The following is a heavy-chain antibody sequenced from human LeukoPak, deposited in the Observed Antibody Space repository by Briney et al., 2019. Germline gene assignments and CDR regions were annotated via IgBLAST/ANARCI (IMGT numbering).Heavy chain of an antibody. V-gene: IGHV4-31*03. Sequence: PSETLSLTCTVSGGSTSSGGYYWSWIRQHPGKGLEWIGYIYYSGSTYYNPSLKSRVTISVDTSKNQFSLKLSSVTAADTAVYYCARVQRGVTTVTLFYYYYYMDVWGKGTTVTVSS. D-gene: IGHD4-11*01. J-gene: IGHJ6*03. CDR2: IYYSGST. CDR3: ARVQRGVTTVTLFYYYYYMDV. CDR1: GGSTSSGGYY.